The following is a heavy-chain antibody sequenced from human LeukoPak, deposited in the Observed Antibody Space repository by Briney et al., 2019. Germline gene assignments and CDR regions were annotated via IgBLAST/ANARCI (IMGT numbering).Heavy chain of an antibody. CDR3: ARVGLGLSTRGHNWFDP. J-gene: IGHJ5*02. CDR1: GFIFSNYA. D-gene: IGHD3-10*01. CDR2: INSNSRNI. Sequence: PGGSLRLSCAASGFIFSNYAMVWVRQAPEKGLEWVSSINSNSRNIYYADSVKGRFAISRDNAKNSPFLQLGSLRAEDTAVYYCARVGLGLSTRGHNWFDPWGQGTLVTVSS. V-gene: IGHV3-21*06.